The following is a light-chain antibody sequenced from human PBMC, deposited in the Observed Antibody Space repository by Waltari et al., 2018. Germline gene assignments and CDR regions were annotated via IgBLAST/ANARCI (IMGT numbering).Light chain of an antibody. CDR1: QTLLYNSHNKNY. CDR2: WAS. CDR3: QLYYKNPRT. V-gene: IGKV4-1*01. J-gene: IGKJ2*01. Sequence: EIVMTQYPESLGVSLGERATINFKSSQTLLYNSHNKNYLAWYHQKPGQPPRLLIYWASSRDSGVPDRFSGSGSGTDFTLTISSLQAEDVAVYYCQLYYKNPRTFGQGTRLEIK.